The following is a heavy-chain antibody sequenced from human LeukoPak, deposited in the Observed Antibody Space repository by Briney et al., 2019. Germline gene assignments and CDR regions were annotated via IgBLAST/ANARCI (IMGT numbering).Heavy chain of an antibody. CDR3: ARDQIGVAAAAY. Sequence: GASVKVSCEASGYTFTSYDINWVRQAPGQGLEWMGWMNSNIGNTGYAQKFQGRVTITRDTSASTAYMELSSLRSEDTALYYCARDQIGVAAAAYWGQGTLVTVSS. CDR2: MNSNIGNT. CDR1: GYTFTSYD. J-gene: IGHJ4*02. D-gene: IGHD6-13*01. V-gene: IGHV1-8*03.